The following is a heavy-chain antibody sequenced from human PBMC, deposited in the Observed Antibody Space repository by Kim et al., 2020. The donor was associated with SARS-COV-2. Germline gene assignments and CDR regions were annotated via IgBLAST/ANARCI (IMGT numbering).Heavy chain of an antibody. CDR1: GYSFTDYW. Sequence: GESLQISCESSGYSFTDYWIGWVRQMPGKGLEWMGIIYPDDSDTRYSPSFQGLVTISADKSISTAYLQWRSLKASDTAMYYCARQRARYSGSRYFFYGMDVWGQGTTVTVSS. CDR2: IYPDDSDT. CDR3: ARQRARYSGSRYFFYGMDV. D-gene: IGHD6-13*01. J-gene: IGHJ6*02. V-gene: IGHV5-51*01.